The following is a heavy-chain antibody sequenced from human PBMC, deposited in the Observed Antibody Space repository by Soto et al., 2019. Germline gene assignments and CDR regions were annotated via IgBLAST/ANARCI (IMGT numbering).Heavy chain of an antibody. CDR2: MDSTGTT. V-gene: IGHV4-59*01. J-gene: IGHJ4*02. D-gene: IGHD4-17*01. Sequence: SETLSLTCNVSGASINNVFWTWIRQPPGKGLEWIGYMDSTGTTFNNPFLKSRVTTSIDKSKKQFSLNLRSVTAADTAVYYCARRDYGDKFFDSWGQGTLVTVSS. CDR3: ARRDYGDKFFDS. CDR1: GASINNVF.